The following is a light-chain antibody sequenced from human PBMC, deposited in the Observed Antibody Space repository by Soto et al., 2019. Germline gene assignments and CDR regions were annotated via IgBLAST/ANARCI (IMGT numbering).Light chain of an antibody. Sequence: DIHMTQSPSTLSASVGDRVTITCRASQSISIWVAWYQQKPGKAPNLLIYNTSSLETGVPSRFSGSGSGTEFSLTISSLQPDDFAASYCRHWNDYSWTFGQGTKVEVK. CDR1: QSISIW. CDR2: NTS. V-gene: IGKV1-5*03. J-gene: IGKJ1*01. CDR3: RHWNDYSWT.